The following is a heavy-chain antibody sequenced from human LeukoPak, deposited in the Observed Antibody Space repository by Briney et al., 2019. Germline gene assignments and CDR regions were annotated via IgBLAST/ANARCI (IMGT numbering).Heavy chain of an antibody. Sequence: SETLSLTCAVYGGSFSGYYWSWIRQPPGKGLEWIGEINHSGSTNYNPSLKSRVTISVDTSKNQFSLKLSSVTAADTAVYYCVRGVSGYYDYVWGSYRHIYWYFDLWGRGTLVTVSS. CDR2: INHSGST. V-gene: IGHV4-34*01. CDR3: VRGVSGYYDYVWGSYRHIYWYFDL. J-gene: IGHJ2*01. D-gene: IGHD3-16*02. CDR1: GGSFSGYY.